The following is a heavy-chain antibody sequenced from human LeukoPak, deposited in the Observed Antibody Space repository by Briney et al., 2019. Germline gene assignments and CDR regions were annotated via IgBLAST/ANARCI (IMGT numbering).Heavy chain of an antibody. V-gene: IGHV1-46*01. J-gene: IGHJ4*02. CDR1: GYTLTSYY. Sequence: ASVKVSCKASGYTLTSYYMHWVRQAPGQGLEWMGIIDPSDGSTIYAQKFQGRVTMTGNTSISTAYMELSSLRSEDTAVYYCARGRRVYCSGGSCYPYYWGQGTLVTVSS. D-gene: IGHD2-15*01. CDR2: IDPSDGST. CDR3: ARGRRVYCSGGSCYPYY.